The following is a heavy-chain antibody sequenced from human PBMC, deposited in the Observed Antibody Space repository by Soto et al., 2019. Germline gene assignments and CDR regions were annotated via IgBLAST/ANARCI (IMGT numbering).Heavy chain of an antibody. Sequence: SETLSLTCTVSGGSISSGGYYWSWIRQHPGKGLEWIGYIYYSGSTYYNPSLKSRVTISVDTSKNQFSLKLSSVTAADTAVYYCASALYYYDSSGYVNDAFDIWGQGTMVTVSS. V-gene: IGHV4-31*03. CDR3: ASALYYYDSSGYVNDAFDI. J-gene: IGHJ3*02. CDR1: GGSISSGGYY. D-gene: IGHD3-22*01. CDR2: IYYSGST.